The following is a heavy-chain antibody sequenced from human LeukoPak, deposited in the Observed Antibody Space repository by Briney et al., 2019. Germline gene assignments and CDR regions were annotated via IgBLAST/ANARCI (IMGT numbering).Heavy chain of an antibody. CDR3: ASIQSTVSKSSLFDY. V-gene: IGHV3-21*01. J-gene: IGHJ4*02. CDR1: GFTFSSYS. D-gene: IGHD4-17*01. Sequence: GSLRLSCAASGFTFSSYSMNWVRQAPGKGLERVSSISSSSSYIYYADSVKGRFTISRDNAKNSLYLQMNSLRAEDTAVYYCASIQSTVSKSSLFDYWGQGTLVTVSS. CDR2: ISSSSSYI.